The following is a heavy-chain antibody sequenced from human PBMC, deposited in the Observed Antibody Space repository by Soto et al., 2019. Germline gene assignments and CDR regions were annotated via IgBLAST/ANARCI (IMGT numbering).Heavy chain of an antibody. CDR2: IIPILGIA. CDR3: ASNYNAPDYGILTGNEDTDV. D-gene: IGHD3-9*01. Sequence: SVKVSCKASGGTFSSYTISWVRQAPGQGLEWMGRIIPILGIANYAQKFQGRVTITADKSTSAAYMELSSLRSEDTAVYYCASNYNAPDYGILTGNEDTDVWGKGTTVTVSS. CDR1: GGTFSSYT. J-gene: IGHJ6*03. V-gene: IGHV1-69*02.